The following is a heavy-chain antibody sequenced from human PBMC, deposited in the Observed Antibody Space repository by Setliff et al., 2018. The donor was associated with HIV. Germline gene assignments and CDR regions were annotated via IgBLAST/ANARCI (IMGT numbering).Heavy chain of an antibody. CDR2: IHHSGST. J-gene: IGHJ6*02. Sequence: SETLSLTCTVSGASISNYWWTWMRQPPGKELEYLGSIHHSGSTYYSPSLKSRVTISVDTSRNQFSLRLKYVTPADTALYYCARHKVISKLGGLIEDFFYYGLDAWGQGTTVTVSS. D-gene: IGHD3-16*02. CDR1: GASISNYW. CDR3: ARHKVISKLGGLIEDFFYYGLDA. V-gene: IGHV4-59*01.